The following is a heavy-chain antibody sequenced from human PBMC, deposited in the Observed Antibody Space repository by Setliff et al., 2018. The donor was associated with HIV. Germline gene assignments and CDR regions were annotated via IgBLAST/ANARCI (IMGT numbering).Heavy chain of an antibody. V-gene: IGHV4-38-2*02. CDR1: GGSISGYF. J-gene: IGHJ1*01. D-gene: IGHD2-15*01. CDR3: ARVVVVAATPEYFQH. Sequence: SETLSLTCTVSGGSISGYFWGWIRQPPGKGLEWIGSIYHSGNTYYNPSLKSRVTISVDTSKNQFSLKLSSVTAADTAVYYCARVVVVAATPEYFQHWGQGTLVTVSS. CDR2: IYHSGNT.